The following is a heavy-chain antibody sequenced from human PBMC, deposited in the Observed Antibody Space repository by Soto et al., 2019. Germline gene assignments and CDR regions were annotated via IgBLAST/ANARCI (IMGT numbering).Heavy chain of an antibody. Sequence: QVQLVQSGAEVKKPGASVKVSCKASGYTFTSYGISWVRQAPGQGLEWMGWISAYNGNTNYAQKLQGRVTMTTATSTSTADLELRCRRSDDPSVYYCARDQSFRTATRGASVDYRGQGTLVTFAS. J-gene: IGHJ4*02. D-gene: IGHD2-15*01. CDR3: ARDQSFRTATRGASVDY. V-gene: IGHV1-18*01. CDR1: GYTFTSYG. CDR2: ISAYNGNT.